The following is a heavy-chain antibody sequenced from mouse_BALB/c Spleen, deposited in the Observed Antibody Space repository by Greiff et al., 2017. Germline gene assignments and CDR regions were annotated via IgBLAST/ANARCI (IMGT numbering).Heavy chain of an antibody. CDR1: GYSITSDYA. CDR2: ISYSGST. Sequence: EVQRVESGPGLVKPSQSLSLTCTVTGYSITSDYAWNWIRQFPGNKLEWMGYISYSGSTSYNPSLKSRIFITRDTSKNQFFLQLNSVTTEDTATYYCARAPYDYDRYYAMDYWGQGTSVTVSS. V-gene: IGHV3-2*02. D-gene: IGHD2-4*01. CDR3: ARAPYDYDRYYAMDY. J-gene: IGHJ4*01.